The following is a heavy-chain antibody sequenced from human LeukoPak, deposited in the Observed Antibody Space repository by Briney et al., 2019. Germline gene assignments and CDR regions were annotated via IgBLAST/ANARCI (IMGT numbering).Heavy chain of an antibody. CDR3: AREGDPSNIAARPKWFDP. J-gene: IGHJ5*02. D-gene: IGHD6-6*01. CDR1: GYTFSDYY. Sequence: ASVKVSCKASGYTFSDYYIHWMRQVPGQGLEWMGWINPHSGGTHYAQKFQGRVTMTRDTSISTAYMDLSRLRSDDTAVYYWAREGDPSNIAARPKWFDPWGQGTLVTVSS. CDR2: INPHSGGT. V-gene: IGHV1-2*02.